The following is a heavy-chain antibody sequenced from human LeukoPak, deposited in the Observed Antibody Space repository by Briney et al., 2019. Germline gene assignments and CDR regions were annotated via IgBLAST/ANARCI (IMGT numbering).Heavy chain of an antibody. CDR3: AKSGYNRFDY. D-gene: IGHD5-24*01. J-gene: IGHJ4*02. CDR2: ISYDGSNK. V-gene: IGHV3-30*18. CDR1: GFTFSSYG. Sequence: GGSLRLSCAASGFTFSSYGMHWVRQAPGKGLEWVAVISYDGSNKYYADSVKGRFTISRDNSKNTPYLQMNSLRAEDTAVYYCAKSGYNRFDYWGQGTLVTVSS.